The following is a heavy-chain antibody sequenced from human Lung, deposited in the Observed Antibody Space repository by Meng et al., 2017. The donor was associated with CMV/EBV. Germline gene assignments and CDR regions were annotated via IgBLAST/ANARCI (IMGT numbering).Heavy chain of an antibody. D-gene: IGHD6-6*01. CDR2: IRHSGDIT. CDR3: ARQYSSSYYSDY. CDR1: GGSLSGYY. J-gene: IGHJ4*02. Sequence: TXSLTXGIYGGSLSGYYWSWIRQTPGKGLEWIGEIRHSGDITNYNPSLKSRVTISIDTSKKQFSLKLSAVTAAATAVYYFARQYSSSYYSDYWGQGTLVTVSS. V-gene: IGHV4-34*01.